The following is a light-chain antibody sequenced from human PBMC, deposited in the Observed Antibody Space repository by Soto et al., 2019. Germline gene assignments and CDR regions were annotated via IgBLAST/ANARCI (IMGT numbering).Light chain of an antibody. J-gene: IGKJ4*01. CDR1: QSISTF. V-gene: IGKV3-11*01. CDR2: DAS. CDR3: QQRSDWPPT. Sequence: EIVLTQSPATLSLSPGSRATLSCRASQSISTFLAWYQQTPGQAPRLLIYDASNRATGIPARFSGSGSETDFTLTISSLQPEDSALYFCQQRSDWPPTFGGGTKVDIK.